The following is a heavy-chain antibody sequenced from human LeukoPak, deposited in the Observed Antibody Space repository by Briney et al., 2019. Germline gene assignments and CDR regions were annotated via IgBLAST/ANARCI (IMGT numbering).Heavy chain of an antibody. D-gene: IGHD3-22*01. J-gene: IGHJ3*02. CDR2: IKSKTDGGTT. V-gene: IGHV3-15*01. Sequence: GGSLRLSCAASGFTFSNAWMSWVRQAPGKGLEWVGRIKSKTDGGTTDYAAPVKGRFTISRDDSKNTPYLQMNSLKTEDTAVYYCTTDRGYYYDSSNDAFGIWGQGTMVTVSS. CDR1: GFTFSNAW. CDR3: TTDRGYYYDSSNDAFGI.